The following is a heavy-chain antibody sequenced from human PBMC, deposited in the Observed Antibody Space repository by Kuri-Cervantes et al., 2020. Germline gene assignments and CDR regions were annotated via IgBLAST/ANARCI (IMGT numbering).Heavy chain of an antibody. CDR2: ISWDGGST. J-gene: IGHJ4*02. CDR1: GFTFDDYA. CDR3: ARDGFDL. Sequence: GGSLRLSCAASGFTFDDYAMHWVRQAPGKGLEWVSLISWDGGSTYYADSVKGRFTISRDNSKNSLYLQLNTLRTEDTAFYYCARDGFDLWGQGILVTVSS. V-gene: IGHV3-43D*04.